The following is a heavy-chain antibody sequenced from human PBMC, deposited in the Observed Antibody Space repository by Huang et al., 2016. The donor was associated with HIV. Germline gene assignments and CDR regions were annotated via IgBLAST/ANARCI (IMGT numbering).Heavy chain of an antibody. J-gene: IGHJ4*02. CDR1: GLTFNKFD. D-gene: IGHD1-26*01. Sequence: QVQLVESGGGVVQPGRSLRLSCAAFGLTFNKFDMHWVRQAPGKGLEWVAIRSYDGSSKYHADSVKGRFTISRDNSKNTVYLQMNSLRVEDTAVYYCAKDGRGSGTYYDYFEYWGQGTLVTVSS. V-gene: IGHV3-30*18. CDR3: AKDGRGSGTYYDYFEY. CDR2: RSYDGSSK.